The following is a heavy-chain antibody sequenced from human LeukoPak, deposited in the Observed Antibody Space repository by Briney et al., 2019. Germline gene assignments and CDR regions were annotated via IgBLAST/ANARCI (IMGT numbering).Heavy chain of an antibody. V-gene: IGHV3-30*02. CDR3: AKDRDEAFDY. Sequence: GGSLRISCAASGFTFSSYGMHWVRQTSGKGLEWVAFIRYDGSNKYYADSVKGRSTISRDNSKNTLYLQMNSLRAEDTAVYYCAKDRDEAFDYWGQGTLVTVSS. J-gene: IGHJ4*02. CDR2: IRYDGSNK. CDR1: GFTFSSYG.